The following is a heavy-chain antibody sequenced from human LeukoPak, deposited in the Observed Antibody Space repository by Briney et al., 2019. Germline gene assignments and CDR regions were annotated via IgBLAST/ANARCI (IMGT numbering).Heavy chain of an antibody. Sequence: PSETLSLTCTVSGGSISSGGYYWSWIRQPPGKGPEWIGEINHSGSTNYNPSLKSRVTISVDTSKNQFSLKLSSVTAADTAVYYCARLELRYFDWLSTYYFDYWGQGTLVTVSS. D-gene: IGHD3-9*01. J-gene: IGHJ4*02. CDR2: INHSGST. CDR1: GGSISSGGYY. CDR3: ARLELRYFDWLSTYYFDY. V-gene: IGHV4-39*07.